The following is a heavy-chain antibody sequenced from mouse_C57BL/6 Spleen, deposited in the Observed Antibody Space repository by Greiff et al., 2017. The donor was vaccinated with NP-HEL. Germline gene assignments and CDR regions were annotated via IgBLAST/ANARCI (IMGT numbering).Heavy chain of an antibody. CDR1: GYAFSSYW. CDR2: IYPGDGDT. J-gene: IGHJ4*01. D-gene: IGHD1-1*01. Sequence: QVHVKQSGAELVKPGASVKISCKASGYAFSSYWINWVKQRPGKGLEWIGQIYPGDGDTNYNGKFKGKATLTADKSSSTAYMQLSSLTSEDSAVYFCARPYYGDAMDYWGQGTSVTVSS. V-gene: IGHV1-80*01. CDR3: ARPYYGDAMDY.